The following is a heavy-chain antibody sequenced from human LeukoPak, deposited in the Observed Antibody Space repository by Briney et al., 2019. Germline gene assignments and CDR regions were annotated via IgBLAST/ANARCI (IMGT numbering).Heavy chain of an antibody. CDR2: IYYSGST. D-gene: IGHD4-17*01. Sequence: PSETLSLTCTASGGSISSINYYWGWIRQPPGKGLEWIGGIYYSGSTYYNPSLKSRITISEDTSKNQFSMKVSSVTAADTAVYYCATFPYGDRAFDFWGQGALVTVSS. V-gene: IGHV4-39*01. CDR3: ATFPYGDRAFDF. CDR1: GGSISSINYY. J-gene: IGHJ4*02.